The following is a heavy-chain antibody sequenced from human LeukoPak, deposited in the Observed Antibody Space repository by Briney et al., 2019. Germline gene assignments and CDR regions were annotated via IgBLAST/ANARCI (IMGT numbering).Heavy chain of an antibody. D-gene: IGHD6-13*01. CDR3: ARGTRYSSSWYDY. CDR2: ISSSGSTI. J-gene: IGHJ4*02. Sequence: GGSLRLSCAASAFTVSSYEMNWVRQAPGKGLEWDSYISSSGSTIYYADSVKGRFTISRDNAKNSLYLQMNSLRAEDTAVYYCARGTRYSSSWYDYWGQGTLVTVSS. CDR1: AFTVSSYE. V-gene: IGHV3-48*03.